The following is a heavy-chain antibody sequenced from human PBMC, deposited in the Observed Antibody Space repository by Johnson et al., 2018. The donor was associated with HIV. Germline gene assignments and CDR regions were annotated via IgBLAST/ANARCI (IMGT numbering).Heavy chain of an antibody. J-gene: IGHJ3*02. CDR2: IKSESDGGST. CDR3: ARGLHTGYCSGGSCYGARAFDI. Sequence: VQLVESGGGLVKPGGSLRLSCAASGFTVTKAWMNWVRQAPGKGLEWVGRIKSESDGGSTDHAAPVKGRFTISRDNSKNFLYLQMNSLRAEDTALYYCARGLHTGYCSGGSCYGARAFDIWGQGTMVTVSS. D-gene: IGHD2-15*01. V-gene: IGHV3-15*05. CDR1: GFTVTKAW.